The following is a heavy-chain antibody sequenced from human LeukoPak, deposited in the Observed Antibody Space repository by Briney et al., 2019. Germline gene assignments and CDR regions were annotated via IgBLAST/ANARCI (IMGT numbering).Heavy chain of an antibody. D-gene: IGHD6-19*01. CDR2: IYYSGTT. CDR1: GDSINSNNYY. Sequence: SQTLSLTCTVSGDSINSNNYYWGWVRQPPGKGLEYIGTIYYSGTTYYNPSLKSRVTMSVDTSKNQFSLKLSSVTAADTAVYYCAREYTLYRSGWFLDYWGQGTVVTVSS. V-gene: IGHV4-39*07. J-gene: IGHJ4*02. CDR3: AREYTLYRSGWFLDY.